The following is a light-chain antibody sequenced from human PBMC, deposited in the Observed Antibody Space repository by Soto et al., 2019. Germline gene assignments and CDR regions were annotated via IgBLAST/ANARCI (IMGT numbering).Light chain of an antibody. J-gene: IGKJ2*01. CDR3: QQYKSYSYT. CDR2: DAS. Sequence: DIQMTQSPSILSASVGALVAITCRASASISNWLAWYQQKPGKAPKVLIYDASRLQSGVPGRFSGSGSGTEFTLTISSLQADDIATYYCQQYKSYSYTFGQGTNLEI. V-gene: IGKV1-5*01. CDR1: ASISNW.